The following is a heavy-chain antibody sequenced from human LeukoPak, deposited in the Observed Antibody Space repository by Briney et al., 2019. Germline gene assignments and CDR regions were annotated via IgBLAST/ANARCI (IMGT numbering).Heavy chain of an antibody. J-gene: IGHJ4*02. V-gene: IGHV1-2*02. CDR1: GYTFTGHW. CDR3: ARQQEVSGYFDY. CDR2: INPYSGDT. D-gene: IGHD3-16*02. Sequence: ASVKVSCKSSGYTFTGHWMHWVRQAPGQGLEWVGCINPYSGDTKYAEQFEGRVTLTRDTSISTAYMELSRLRSDDTAVYYCARQQEVSGYFDYWGQGTLVTVSS.